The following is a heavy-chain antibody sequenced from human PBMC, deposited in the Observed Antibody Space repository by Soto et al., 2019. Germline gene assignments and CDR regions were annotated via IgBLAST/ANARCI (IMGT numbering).Heavy chain of an antibody. CDR2: ISTSGDTK. CDR1: GFTFSSYE. V-gene: IGHV3-48*03. Sequence: GGSLRLSCAASGFTFSSYEMNWVRQAPGKGLEWVSYISTSGDTKYYADSVKGRFTISRDNAKNSVYLQMNSLRAEDTAVYYCARDGYSYGSPFDYWGQGTLVTVSS. D-gene: IGHD5-18*01. J-gene: IGHJ4*02. CDR3: ARDGYSYGSPFDY.